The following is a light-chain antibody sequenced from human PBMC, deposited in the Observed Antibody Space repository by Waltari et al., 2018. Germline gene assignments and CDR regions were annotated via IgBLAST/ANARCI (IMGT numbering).Light chain of an antibody. CDR3: SSGRSSTTPVL. J-gene: IGLJ2*01. CDR1: TADTGTYHF. Sequence: QSALTQPASVSGSPGQSVTISCTGTTADTGTYHFFSWYPQHPAKVLKLIIFDVTDRPSGVSERFSGAKSGITASLTISDLQPDDEADYYCSSGRSSTTPVLFGGGTKLTVL. V-gene: IGLV2-14*03. CDR2: DVT.